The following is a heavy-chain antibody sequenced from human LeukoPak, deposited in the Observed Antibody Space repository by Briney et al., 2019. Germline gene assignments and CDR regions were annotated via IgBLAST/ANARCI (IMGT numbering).Heavy chain of an antibody. V-gene: IGHV3-48*02. CDR1: GFTFSSYS. CDR2: ISNSSSTI. Sequence: AESLTLSCAASGFTFSSYSMNWVRQAPGKGLEWVSYISNSSSTIYYADSVKGRFTISRDNDKNSLYLQMNSLRDEDTAVYYCAPGRGLRVDYWGQGTLVTVSS. D-gene: IGHD3-10*01. J-gene: IGHJ4*02. CDR3: APGRGLRVDY.